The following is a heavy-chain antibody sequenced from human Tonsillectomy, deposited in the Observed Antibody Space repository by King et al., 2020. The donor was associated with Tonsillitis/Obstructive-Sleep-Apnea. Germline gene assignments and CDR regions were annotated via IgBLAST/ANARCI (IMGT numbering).Heavy chain of an antibody. CDR1: GCTFTTCG. Sequence: QLVQSGAEVKKPGASVKVSCKASGCTFTTCGFSWVRQAPGQGLEWIGWISTYNGNTYYAQKFQGRVTMTTDTSTSTAYMELRRLRSDDTAVYFCARGRDISSPWHYYYGMDGWGQATTVTVCS. CDR2: ISTYNGNT. V-gene: IGHV1-18*01. D-gene: IGHD6-6*01. J-gene: IGHJ6*02. CDR3: ARGRDISSPWHYYYGMDG.